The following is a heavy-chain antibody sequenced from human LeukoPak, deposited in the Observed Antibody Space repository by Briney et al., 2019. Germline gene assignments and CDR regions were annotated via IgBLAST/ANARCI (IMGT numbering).Heavy chain of an antibody. CDR1: GGSISSSSYY. CDR2: IYYSGGT. CDR3: ARHADDPGY. D-gene: IGHD3-16*01. J-gene: IGHJ4*02. V-gene: IGHV4-39*01. Sequence: PSETLSLTCTVSGGSISSSSYYWGWIRQPPGKGLEWIGSIYYSGGTYYKPSLKSRVTISVDTSKNHFSLKLSSVTAADTAVYYCARHADDPGYWGQGTLVIVSS.